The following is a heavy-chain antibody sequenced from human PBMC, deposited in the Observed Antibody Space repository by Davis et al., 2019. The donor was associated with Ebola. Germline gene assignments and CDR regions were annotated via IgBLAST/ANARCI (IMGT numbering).Heavy chain of an antibody. J-gene: IGHJ4*02. D-gene: IGHD3-10*01. CDR1: GSTSGGNG. CDR3: AKESVRDTMIWGFDS. CDR2: ISKDGSSK. Sequence: GGPWRPPVQPPGSTSGGNGMHWVCQVQGKGLEWVAVISKDGSSKYYADPVKGRFTISRDNSKNTLYLQMNSLRADDTALYSCAKESVRDTMIWGFDSWGQGTLVTVSS. V-gene: IGHV3-30*18.